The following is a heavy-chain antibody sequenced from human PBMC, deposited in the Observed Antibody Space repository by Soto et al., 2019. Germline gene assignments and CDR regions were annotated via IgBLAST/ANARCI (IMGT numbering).Heavy chain of an antibody. CDR3: VRDGTKNLRDWFVP. V-gene: IGHV4-4*07. CDR2: IYATGTT. Sequence: SETLSLTCTFSVASISGYYWSCIQNSAGKGLEWIGRIYATGTTDYNPSLKSRVMMSVDTSKKQFSLKLRSVTAADTAVYYCVRDGTKNLRDWFVPWGQG. D-gene: IGHD1-1*01. CDR1: VASISGYY. J-gene: IGHJ5*02.